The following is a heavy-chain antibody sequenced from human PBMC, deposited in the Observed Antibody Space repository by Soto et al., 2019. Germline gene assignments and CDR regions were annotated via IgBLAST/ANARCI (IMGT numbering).Heavy chain of an antibody. D-gene: IGHD5-12*01. Sequence: SETLSLTCTVSGGSISSGGYYCSWIRQHPGKGLEWIGYIYYSGSTYYNPSLKSRVTISVDTSKNQFSLKLSSVTAADTAVYYCARSRGYSGYGQAYYYYMDVWGKGTTVT. CDR1: GGSISSGGYY. CDR3: ARSRGYSGYGQAYYYYMDV. J-gene: IGHJ6*03. V-gene: IGHV4-31*03. CDR2: IYYSGST.